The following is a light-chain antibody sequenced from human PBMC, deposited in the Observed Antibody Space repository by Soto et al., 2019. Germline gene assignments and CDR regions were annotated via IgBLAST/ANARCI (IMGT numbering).Light chain of an antibody. V-gene: IGKV1-5*01. J-gene: IGKJ2*01. Sequence: DIQMTQSPSTLCAFVGDRVTITCRASQRISSWLAWYQQKPGKAPKFLIYDGSTLESGVPARFSGSGSGTTFTLTITDLQPKDVATYYCQQSRTTAYTFAQGTKVDIK. CDR3: QQSRTTAYT. CDR2: DGS. CDR1: QRISSW.